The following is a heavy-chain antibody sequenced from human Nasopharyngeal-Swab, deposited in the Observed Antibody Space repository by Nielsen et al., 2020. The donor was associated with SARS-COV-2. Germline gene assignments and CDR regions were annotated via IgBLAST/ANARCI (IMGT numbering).Heavy chain of an antibody. V-gene: IGHV3-48*01. CDR2: ISSSSSTI. CDR3: ARDILEGYGDSWYFDV. D-gene: IGHD4-17*01. Sequence: GGSLRLSCAASGFTFSSYSMNWVRQAPGKGLEWVSYISSSSSTIYYADSVKGRFTISRDNAKNSLYLQMNSLRAEDTAVYYCARDILEGYGDSWYFDVWGRGTLVTVSS. CDR1: GFTFSSYS. J-gene: IGHJ2*01.